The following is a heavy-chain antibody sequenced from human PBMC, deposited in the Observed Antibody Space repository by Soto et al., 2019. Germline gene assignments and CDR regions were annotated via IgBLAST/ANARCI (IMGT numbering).Heavy chain of an antibody. Sequence: ASVKVSCKASGYTFTSYAMHWVRQAPGQRLEWMGWINAGNGNTKYSQKFQGRVTITRDTSASTAYMELSSLRSEDTAVYYCAREGLRNSYGSGRGGLYYYYGMDVWGQGTTVTVSS. J-gene: IGHJ6*02. D-gene: IGHD3-10*01. CDR3: AREGLRNSYGSGRGGLYYYYGMDV. V-gene: IGHV1-3*01. CDR2: INAGNGNT. CDR1: GYTFTSYA.